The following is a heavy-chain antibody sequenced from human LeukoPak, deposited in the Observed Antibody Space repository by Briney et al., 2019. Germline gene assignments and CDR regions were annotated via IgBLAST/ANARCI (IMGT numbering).Heavy chain of an antibody. V-gene: IGHV4-59*01. CDR2: IYYTGST. Sequence: SETLSLTCTVSGGSIGYYYWTWIRQSPGKGLEWIGQIYYTGSTYYNPSLKRRVTISVDTSRNQFSLTLTSVTAADTAVYHCARGGTYNDILSFDPWGQGTLVTVSS. CDR1: GGSIGYYY. D-gene: IGHD3-9*01. J-gene: IGHJ5*02. CDR3: ARGGTYNDILSFDP.